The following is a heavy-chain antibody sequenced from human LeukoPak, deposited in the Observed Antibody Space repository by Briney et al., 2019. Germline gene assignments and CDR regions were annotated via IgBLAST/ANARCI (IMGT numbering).Heavy chain of an antibody. V-gene: IGHV4-59*01. Sequence: SETLSLTCTVSGGSISSYYWSWIRQPPGKGLEWIGYIYYSGSTNYNPSLKSRVTISVDTSKNQFSLKLSSVTAADTAVYYCARDRQQLVQDSFDAFDIWGQGTMVTVSS. J-gene: IGHJ3*02. CDR1: GGSISSYY. D-gene: IGHD6-13*01. CDR2: IYYSGST. CDR3: ARDRQQLVQDSFDAFDI.